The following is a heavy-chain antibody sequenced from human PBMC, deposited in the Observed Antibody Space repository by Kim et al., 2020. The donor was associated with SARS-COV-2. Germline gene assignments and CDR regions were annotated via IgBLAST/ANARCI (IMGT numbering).Heavy chain of an antibody. D-gene: IGHD3-22*01. V-gene: IGHV4-30-4*01. CDR1: GGSISSGDYY. CDR2: IYYSGST. J-gene: IGHJ6*02. Sequence: SETLSLTCTVSGGSISSGDYYWSWIRQPPGKGLEWIGYIYYSGSTYYNPSLKSRVTISVDTSKNQFSLKLNSVTAADTAVYYCARVLLYYSDSLGGFHYGMDVWGQGTTVTVSS. CDR3: ARVLLYYSDSLGGFHYGMDV.